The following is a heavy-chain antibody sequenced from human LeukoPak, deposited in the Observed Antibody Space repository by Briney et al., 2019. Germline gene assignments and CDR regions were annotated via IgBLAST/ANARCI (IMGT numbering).Heavy chain of an antibody. CDR3: ARTSDILTGYYAFDY. Sequence: GGSLRLSCAASGFTFSSYAMHWVRQAPGKGLEYVSAISSNGGSTYYANSVKGRFTISRDNSKNTLYLQMGSLRAEDMAVYYCARTSDILTGYYAFDYWGQETLVTVSS. CDR2: ISSNGGST. J-gene: IGHJ4*02. CDR1: GFTFSSYA. V-gene: IGHV3-64*01. D-gene: IGHD3-9*01.